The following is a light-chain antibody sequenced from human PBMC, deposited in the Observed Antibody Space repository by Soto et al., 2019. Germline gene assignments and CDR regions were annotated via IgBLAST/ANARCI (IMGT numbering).Light chain of an antibody. CDR3: QQYGSSPQT. J-gene: IGKJ1*01. CDR1: QSVSSSY. CDR2: GAS. V-gene: IGKV3-20*01. Sequence: EIVLTQSPGTLSLSPGEGATLSCRASQSVSSSYLAWYQQKPGQAPRLLIYGASTRATGTPDRFSGSGSGTDVTLTISRLEPEDFAVYYCQQYGSSPQTFGQGTKVEIK.